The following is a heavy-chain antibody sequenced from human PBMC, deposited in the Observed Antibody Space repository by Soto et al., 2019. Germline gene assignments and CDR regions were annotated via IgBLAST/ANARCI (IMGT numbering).Heavy chain of an antibody. V-gene: IGHV4-59*08. CDR2: IYYSGST. CDR3: ARRLGGDSSGTFDY. Sequence: SETLSLTCTVSGGSITTYYWSWIRQPPGKGLEWIGYIYYSGSTNYSPSLKSRVTISVDTSKNQFSLRLSSVTAADTAVYYCARRLGGDSSGTFDYWGQGMLVPVSS. J-gene: IGHJ4*02. CDR1: GGSITTYY. D-gene: IGHD3-22*01.